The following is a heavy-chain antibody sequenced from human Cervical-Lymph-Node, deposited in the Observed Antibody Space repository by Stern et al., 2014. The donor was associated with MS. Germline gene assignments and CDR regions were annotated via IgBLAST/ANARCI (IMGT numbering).Heavy chain of an antibody. CDR1: GGSFSGYY. CDR2: IKKSGST. CDR3: ARGLYYGGNSKGSDY. J-gene: IGHJ4*02. D-gene: IGHD4-23*01. V-gene: IGHV4-34*01. Sequence: QVQLQQWGAGLLKPWATLSLTCAVSGGSFSGYYLSWIRQPPGKGLEWIGEIKKSGSTNYNPSLKSRVTISVDTSKNQFSLKLSSVTAADTAVYYCARGLYYGGNSKGSDYWGKGTLVTVSS.